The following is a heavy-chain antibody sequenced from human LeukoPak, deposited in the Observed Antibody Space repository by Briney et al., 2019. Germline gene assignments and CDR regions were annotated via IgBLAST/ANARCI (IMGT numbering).Heavy chain of an antibody. CDR3: ARYRSGSRDY. CDR1: GFTFSTYS. D-gene: IGHD1-26*01. Sequence: GGSLRLSCAASGFTFSTYSMNWVRQAPGKGLEWVSSISSSSTYIYYADSVKGRFTISRDNAKNSLYLQMNSLRAEDTALYYCARYRSGSRDYWGQGTLVTVSS. V-gene: IGHV3-21*01. CDR2: ISSSSTYI. J-gene: IGHJ4*02.